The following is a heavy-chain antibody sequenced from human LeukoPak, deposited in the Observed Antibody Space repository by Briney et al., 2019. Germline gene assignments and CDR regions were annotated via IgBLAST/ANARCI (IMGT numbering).Heavy chain of an antibody. J-gene: IGHJ4*02. Sequence: PGGSLRLSCAASGFTFSNYAMHWVRQAPGKGLEWVAVISYDGSNKFYADSMKGRFTISRDNSKNTLFLQMNSLRVDDTGIYFCAGAYDSRGHSGPAGIGYWGQGTPVTVSS. CDR2: ISYDGSNK. CDR3: AGAYDSRGHSGPAGIGY. D-gene: IGHD3-22*01. CDR1: GFTFSNYA. V-gene: IGHV3-30*04.